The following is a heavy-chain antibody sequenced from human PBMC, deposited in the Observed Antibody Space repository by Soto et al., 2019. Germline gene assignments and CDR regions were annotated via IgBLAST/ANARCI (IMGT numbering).Heavy chain of an antibody. J-gene: IGHJ4*02. CDR3: TSNAAAKVGTLSY. D-gene: IGHD1-26*01. CDR1: VCTFSYHY. CDR2: SRDKGNSYTT. V-gene: IGHV3-72*01. Sequence: WGSLILSCATSVCTFSYHYMDWVRQAPVKGLDWVGRSRDKGNSYTTEYAASLKGIFAISRDYSKNSLYLQMNSLKTEDTGVYYCTSNAAAKVGTLSYWGQGTLVTVSS.